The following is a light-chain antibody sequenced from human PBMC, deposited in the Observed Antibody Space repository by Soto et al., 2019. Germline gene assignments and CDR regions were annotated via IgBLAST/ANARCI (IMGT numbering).Light chain of an antibody. V-gene: IGLV2-18*02. CDR1: SSDVGSYNR. J-gene: IGLJ1*01. CDR3: CSYAGSSTSYV. CDR2: EVS. Sequence: QSVLTQPPSVSGSPGQSVTISCTGTSSDVGSYNRVSWYQQPPGTAPKLLIYEVSNRPSGVSNRFSGSKSGFMASLTISWLQAEDEADYYCCSYAGSSTSYVFGTGTKVTVL.